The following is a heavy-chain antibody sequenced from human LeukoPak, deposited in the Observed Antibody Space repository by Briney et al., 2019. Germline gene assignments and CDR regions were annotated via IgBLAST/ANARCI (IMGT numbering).Heavy chain of an antibody. V-gene: IGHV3-7*03. J-gene: IGHJ4*02. CDR1: GFTFSSYW. CDR3: ARSLPYGTTWYGRSDF. D-gene: IGHD6-13*01. CDR2: IKQDGGEI. Sequence: GGSLRLSCAASGFTFSSYWMSWVRQAPGKGPECVANIKQDGGEIYYVDSVKGRFAISRDNAMNSLYLQMNSLRAEDTAIYYCARSLPYGTTWYGRSDFWGQGTLVTVSS.